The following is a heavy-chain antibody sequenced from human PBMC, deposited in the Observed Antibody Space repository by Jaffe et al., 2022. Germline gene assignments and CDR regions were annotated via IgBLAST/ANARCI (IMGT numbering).Heavy chain of an antibody. CDR1: GGSISSSNW. J-gene: IGHJ5*02. V-gene: IGHV4-4*02. CDR3: ATLDSDGDCSSTSCPRDNGGNWFDP. Sequence: QVQLQESGPGLVKPSGTLSLTCAVSGGSISSSNWWSWVRQPPGKGLEWIGEIYHSGSTNYNPSLKSRVTISVDKSKNQFSLKLSSVTAADTAVYYCATLDSDGDCSSTSCPRDNGGNWFDPWGQGTLVPVSS. D-gene: IGHD2-2*01. CDR2: IYHSGST.